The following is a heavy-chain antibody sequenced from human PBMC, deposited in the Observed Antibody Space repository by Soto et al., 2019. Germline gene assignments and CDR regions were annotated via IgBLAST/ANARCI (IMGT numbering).Heavy chain of an antibody. CDR2: IYNSGSP. V-gene: IGHV4-59*08. D-gene: IGHD2-2*01. CDR1: GGSISSYD. CDR3: ARQMGYCTTTSCHAGPLYYYMDV. Sequence: KTSETLSLTCTVSGGSISSYDWTWIRQPPGKGLEWIGFIYNSGSPNYNPSLKSRVTISLDTSKNQFSLKLTSVTTADTAVYYCARQMGYCTTTSCHAGPLYYYMDVWGKGTTVTVSS. J-gene: IGHJ6*03.